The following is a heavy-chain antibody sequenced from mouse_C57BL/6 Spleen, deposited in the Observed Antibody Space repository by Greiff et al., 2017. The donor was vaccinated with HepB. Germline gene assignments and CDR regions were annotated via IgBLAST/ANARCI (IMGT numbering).Heavy chain of an antibody. V-gene: IGHV6-6*01. Sequence: EVQLQQSGGGLVQPGGSMKLSCAASGFTFSDAWMDWVRQSPEKGLEWVAEIRNKANNHATYYAESVKGRFTISRDDSKSSVYLQMNSLRAEDTGIYYCTIYYGYDAFFAYWGQGTLVTVSA. CDR2: IRNKANNHAT. CDR1: GFTFSDAW. J-gene: IGHJ3*01. CDR3: TIYYGYDAFFAY. D-gene: IGHD2-2*01.